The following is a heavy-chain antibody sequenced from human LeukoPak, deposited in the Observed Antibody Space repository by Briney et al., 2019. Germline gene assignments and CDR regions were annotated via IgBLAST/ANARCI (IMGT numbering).Heavy chain of an antibody. V-gene: IGHV3-9*01. D-gene: IGHD3-9*01. J-gene: IGHJ4*02. Sequence: GGSLRLSCAASGFTFDDYAMHWVRQAPGKGLEWVSGISWNSGSIGYADSVEGRFTISRDNAKNSLYLQMNSLRAEDTALYYCAKASNLILTSYPDYWGQGTLVTVSS. CDR2: ISWNSGSI. CDR3: AKASNLILTSYPDY. CDR1: GFTFDDYA.